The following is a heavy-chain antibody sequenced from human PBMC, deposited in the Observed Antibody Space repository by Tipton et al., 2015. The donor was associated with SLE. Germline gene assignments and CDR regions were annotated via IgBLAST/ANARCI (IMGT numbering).Heavy chain of an antibody. CDR3: ARGRRVEEELDY. V-gene: IGHV4-59*01. CDR2: IYNSVPG. D-gene: IGHD3-3*01. Sequence: GLVKPSETLSLTCTVSGGSISSFSWTWIRQPPGKGLEWMGDIYNSVPGNYNPSLKSRLTISVDTSKNQFSLRRKTVTAADTAVYYCARGRRVEEELDYWGQGTLVTVSS. CDR1: GGSISSFS. J-gene: IGHJ4*02.